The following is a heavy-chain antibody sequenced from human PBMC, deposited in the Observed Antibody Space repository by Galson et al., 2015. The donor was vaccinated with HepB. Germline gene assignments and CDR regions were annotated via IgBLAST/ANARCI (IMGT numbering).Heavy chain of an antibody. J-gene: IGHJ6*02. CDR3: RLGSYYYYGMDV. Sequence: SLRLSCAASGFTFSNAWMSWVRQAPGKGLEWVGRIKSKTDGGTTDYAAPVKGRFTISRDDSKNTLYLQMNSLKTEDTAVYYCRLGSYYYYGMDVWGQGTTVTVSS. D-gene: IGHD6-19*01. V-gene: IGHV3-15*01. CDR2: IKSKTDGGTT. CDR1: GFTFSNAW.